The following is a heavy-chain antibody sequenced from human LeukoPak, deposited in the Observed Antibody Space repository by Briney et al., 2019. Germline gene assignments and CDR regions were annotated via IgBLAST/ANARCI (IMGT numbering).Heavy chain of an antibody. J-gene: IGHJ4*02. D-gene: IGHD6-13*01. Sequence: GASVKVSCKASGYTFTGYYMHWVRQAPGQGLEWMGWVNPNSGGTNYAQKFQGRVTMTRDTSISTAYMELSRLRSDDTAVYYCARKAAAGIFPDYWGQGTLVTVSS. CDR3: ARKAAAGIFPDY. CDR1: GYTFTGYY. V-gene: IGHV1-2*02. CDR2: VNPNSGGT.